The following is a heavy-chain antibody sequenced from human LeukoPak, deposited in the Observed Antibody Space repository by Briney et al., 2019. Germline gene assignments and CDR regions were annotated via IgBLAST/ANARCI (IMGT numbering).Heavy chain of an antibody. D-gene: IGHD3-10*01. J-gene: IGHJ4*02. CDR1: GGSISSSNW. CDR3: ARITAGFGELLYDY. V-gene: IGHV4-4*02. Sequence: SETLSLTCAVSGGSISSSNWWSWVRQPPGKGLEWIGEIYHSGSTNYNPSLKSRVTISVDKSKNQFSLKLSSVTAADTAVYYCARITAGFGELLYDYWGQGTLVTVSS. CDR2: IYHSGST.